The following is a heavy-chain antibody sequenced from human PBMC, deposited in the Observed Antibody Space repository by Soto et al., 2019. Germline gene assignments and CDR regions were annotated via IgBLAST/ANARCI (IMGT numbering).Heavy chain of an antibody. CDR3: ARPNYDFWCGSVRYYYYYYMDV. D-gene: IGHD3-3*01. J-gene: IGHJ6*03. V-gene: IGHV1-18*01. Sequence: QVQLVQSGAEVKKPGASVKVSCKASGYTFTSYGISWVRQAPGQGLEWMGWISAYNGNTNYAQKLQGRVTMTTDTSTSTAYMELRSLRSDDTAVYYCARPNYDFWCGSVRYYYYYYMDVWGKGTTVTVSS. CDR1: GYTFTSYG. CDR2: ISAYNGNT.